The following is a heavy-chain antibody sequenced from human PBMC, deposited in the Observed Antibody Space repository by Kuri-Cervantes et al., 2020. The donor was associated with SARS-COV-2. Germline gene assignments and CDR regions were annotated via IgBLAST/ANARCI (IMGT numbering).Heavy chain of an antibody. V-gene: IGHV4-39*07. CDR2: IYYSGST. D-gene: IGHD3-3*01. J-gene: IGHJ3*02. Sequence: ESLKISCTVSGGSISSSSYYWGWIRQPPGKGLEWIGSIYYSGSTYHNPSLKSRVTISVDTSKNQFSLKLSSVTAADTAVYYCAGRDYDSYAFDIWGQGTMVTVSS. CDR3: AGRDYDSYAFDI. CDR1: GGSISSSSYY.